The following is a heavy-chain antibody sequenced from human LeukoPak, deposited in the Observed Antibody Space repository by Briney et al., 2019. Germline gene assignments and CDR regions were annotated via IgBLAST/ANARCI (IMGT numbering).Heavy chain of an antibody. D-gene: IGHD6-19*01. V-gene: IGHV3-48*01. Sequence: GGSLRLSCAASGFTFSSYSMNWVRQAPGKGLEWVSYISSSSSTIYYADSVKGRFTISRDNAKNSLYLQMNSLRAEDTAVYYCARDFPSIAVAGYFDYWGQGTLVTVSS. J-gene: IGHJ4*02. CDR3: ARDFPSIAVAGYFDY. CDR1: GFTFSSYS. CDR2: ISSSSSTI.